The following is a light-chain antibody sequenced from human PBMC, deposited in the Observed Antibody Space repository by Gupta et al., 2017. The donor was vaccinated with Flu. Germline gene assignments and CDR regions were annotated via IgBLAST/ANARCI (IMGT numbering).Light chain of an antibody. CDR2: SAS. Sequence: IVLTQSPATLSLSPGDRVTVSCRASQTVRTNYLTWYQHKAGQAPRPLINSASTRATGVPDRCISSGSGTDYTLTISRLEPDDFATYYCQHFGNTPPYSFGQGTNLEMK. CDR1: QTVRTNY. CDR3: QHFGNTPPYS. J-gene: IGKJ2*03. V-gene: IGKV3-20*01.